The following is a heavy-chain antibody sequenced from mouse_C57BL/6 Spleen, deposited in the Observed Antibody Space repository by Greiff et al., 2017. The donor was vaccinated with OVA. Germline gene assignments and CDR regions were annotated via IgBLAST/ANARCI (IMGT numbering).Heavy chain of an antibody. CDR3: TSIYYYGSSHYFDY. D-gene: IGHD1-1*01. J-gene: IGHJ2*01. CDR1: GFTFSSYA. CDR2: ISSGGDYI. Sequence: EVQLVESGEGLVKPGGSLKLSCAASGFTFSSYAMSWVRQTPEKRLEWVAYISSGGDYIYYADTVKGRFTISRDNARNTLYLQMSSLKSEDTAMYYCTSIYYYGSSHYFDYWGQGTTLTVSS. V-gene: IGHV5-9-1*02.